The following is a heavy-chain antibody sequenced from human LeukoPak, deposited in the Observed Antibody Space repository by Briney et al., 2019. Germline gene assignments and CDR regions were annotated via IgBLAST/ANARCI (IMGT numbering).Heavy chain of an antibody. J-gene: IGHJ4*02. CDR3: ARGGELLNY. CDR1: GGSISGYY. Sequence: SETLSLTCTVSGGSISGYYWSWIRQPPGKGLEWIGYIYYSGSTNYKPSLKSRVTISVDTSKNQFSLKLSSVTAADTAVYYCARGGELLNYLGQGTLVTVSS. D-gene: IGHD1-7*01. V-gene: IGHV4-59*08. CDR2: IYYSGST.